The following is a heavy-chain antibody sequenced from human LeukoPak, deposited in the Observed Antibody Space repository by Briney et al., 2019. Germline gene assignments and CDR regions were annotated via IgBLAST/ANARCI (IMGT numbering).Heavy chain of an antibody. CDR2: IYYSGST. CDR1: GGSISSGYYY. Sequence: SETLSLTCTVSGGSISSGYYYWSWIRQPPGKGLEWIGHIYYSGSTYHNPSLKSRVTISVDTSKNQFSLKLSSVTAADTAVYYCARASLYDFWSGYYVRGWFDPWGQGTLVTVSS. J-gene: IGHJ5*02. V-gene: IGHV4-30-4*08. D-gene: IGHD3-3*01. CDR3: ARASLYDFWSGYYVRGWFDP.